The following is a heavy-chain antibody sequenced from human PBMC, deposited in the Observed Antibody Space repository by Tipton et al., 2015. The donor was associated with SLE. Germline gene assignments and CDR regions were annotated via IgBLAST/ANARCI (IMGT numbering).Heavy chain of an antibody. CDR1: GGPISSSNYF. V-gene: IGHV4-39*07. Sequence: GLVKPSETLSLTCTVSGGPISSSNYFWGWIRQSPGKGLEWIGSIYYSGSTYYNPSLKSRVTISVDTSKNQFSLKLSSVTAADTAVYYCARDWCSSTSCYGYYYMDVWGKGTTVTVSS. D-gene: IGHD2-2*01. J-gene: IGHJ6*03. CDR2: IYYSGST. CDR3: ARDWCSSTSCYGYYYMDV.